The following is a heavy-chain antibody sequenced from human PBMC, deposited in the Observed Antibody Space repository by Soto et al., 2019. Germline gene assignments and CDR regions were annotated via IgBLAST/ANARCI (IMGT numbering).Heavy chain of an antibody. CDR3: TRARYGDHFDS. V-gene: IGHV4-31*03. Sequence: TSETLSLTCTVSGGSISSGGYYWSWIRQHPGKGLEWIGYIYYSGSTYYNPSLRSRITITIDTSNNQFSLNLASVTAADAAVYYCTRARYGDHFDSWGQGTLVTVSS. CDR1: GGSISSGGYY. J-gene: IGHJ4*02. D-gene: IGHD4-17*01. CDR2: IYYSGST.